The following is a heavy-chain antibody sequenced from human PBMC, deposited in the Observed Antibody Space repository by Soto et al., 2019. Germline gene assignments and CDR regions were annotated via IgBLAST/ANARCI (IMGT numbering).Heavy chain of an antibody. J-gene: IGHJ4*02. CDR3: AKPRPITSLLLSYFDY. CDR2: ISYDGSNK. D-gene: IGHD2-15*01. V-gene: IGHV3-30*18. CDR1: GFTFSSYG. Sequence: QVQLVESGGGVVQPGRSLRLSCAASGFTFSSYGMHWVRQAPGKGLEWVAVISYDGSNKYYADSVKGRFTISRDNSKNXLDLKMNSLRAEDTAVYDCAKPRPITSLLLSYFDYLGQGTLVSVSS.